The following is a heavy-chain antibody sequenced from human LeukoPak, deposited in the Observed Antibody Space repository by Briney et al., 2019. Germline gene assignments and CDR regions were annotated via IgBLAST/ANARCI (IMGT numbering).Heavy chain of an antibody. D-gene: IGHD4-17*01. Sequence: SETLSLTCTVSGDSISSTSYYWGWIRQPPGKGLEWIGSIYYSGSTYYNPSLKSRVTMSTDTSKNQVSLKLRSVTAADTAVYYCARDFAVTTAYYYGMDVWGQGTTVTVSS. CDR3: ARDFAVTTAYYYGMDV. J-gene: IGHJ6*02. CDR2: IYYSGST. V-gene: IGHV4-39*07. CDR1: GDSISSTSYY.